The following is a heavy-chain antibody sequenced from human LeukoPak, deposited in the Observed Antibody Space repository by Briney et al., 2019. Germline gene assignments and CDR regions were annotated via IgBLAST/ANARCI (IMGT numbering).Heavy chain of an antibody. Sequence: PGGSLRLSCAASGFTFSSYAMSWVRQAPGKGLEWVSAISGSGGSTYYADSVKGRFTISRDNSENTLYLEMNSPRRDDTAVYFCARGAYYGSGSYLNHWGQGTLVTVSS. CDR1: GFTFSSYA. CDR2: ISGSGGST. D-gene: IGHD3-10*01. V-gene: IGHV3-23*01. CDR3: ARGAYYGSGSYLNH. J-gene: IGHJ5*02.